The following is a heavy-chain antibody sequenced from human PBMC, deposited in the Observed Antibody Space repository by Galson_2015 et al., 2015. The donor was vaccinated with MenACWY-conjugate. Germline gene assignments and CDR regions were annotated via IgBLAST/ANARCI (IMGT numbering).Heavy chain of an antibody. CDR3: ARVTDSFYYGMDV. CDR1: GGSINNYY. Sequence: ETLSLTCTVSGGSINNYYWSWIRQPPGKGLRWIGYIYYTGSAYYNPSLKSRVTISLDTSRTQFSLKLSSVTAADTAIYYCARVTDSFYYGMDVWGQGTTVTVSS. V-gene: IGHV4-59*01. CDR2: IYYTGSA. J-gene: IGHJ6*02.